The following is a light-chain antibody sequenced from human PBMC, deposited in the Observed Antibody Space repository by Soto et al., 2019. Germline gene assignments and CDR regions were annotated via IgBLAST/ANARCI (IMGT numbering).Light chain of an antibody. CDR1: SSDVGSSYL. Sequence: QSALTQPASVSGSPGQSITISCTGTSSDVGSSYLVSWYQHHPVKAPKLVIYDVTKRPSGVSNRFSGSKSGNTASLTISGLQAEDEADYYCLSYATTSTYLFATGTKLTVL. V-gene: IGLV2-23*02. J-gene: IGLJ1*01. CDR3: LSYATTSTYL. CDR2: DVT.